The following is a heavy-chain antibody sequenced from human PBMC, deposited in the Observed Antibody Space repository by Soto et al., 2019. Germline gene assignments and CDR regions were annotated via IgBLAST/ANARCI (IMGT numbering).Heavy chain of an antibody. Sequence: QVQLVQSGAEVKKPGASVKVSCQVSGYTLTELSMHWVRQAPGKGLEWMGGFDPEDGETIYAQKFQGRVTMTEDTTTDTAYMELSSLRAEDTAVYYCATDSCISTSCNYYYYGMDVWGQGTTVTVSS. J-gene: IGHJ6*02. CDR3: ATDSCISTSCNYYYYGMDV. CDR2: FDPEDGET. D-gene: IGHD2-2*01. V-gene: IGHV1-24*01. CDR1: GYTLTELS.